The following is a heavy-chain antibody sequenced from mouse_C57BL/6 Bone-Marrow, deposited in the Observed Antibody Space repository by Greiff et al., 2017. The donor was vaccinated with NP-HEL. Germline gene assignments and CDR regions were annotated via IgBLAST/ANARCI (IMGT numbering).Heavy chain of an antibody. J-gene: IGHJ4*01. Sequence: EVKVVESGGGLVKPGGSLKLSCAASGFTFRSYAMSWVRQTPEKRLEWVATISDGGSYTYYPDNVKGRFTISRDNAKNNLYLQMSHLKSEDTAMYYCARLPFYWGQGTSVTVSS. CDR1: GFTFRSYA. CDR2: ISDGGSYT. V-gene: IGHV5-4*03. CDR3: ARLPFY.